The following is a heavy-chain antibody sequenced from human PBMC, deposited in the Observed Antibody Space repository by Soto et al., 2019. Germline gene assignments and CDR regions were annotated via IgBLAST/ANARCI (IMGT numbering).Heavy chain of an antibody. CDR1: GFTFSSYG. J-gene: IGHJ6*02. CDR2: ISYDGSNK. D-gene: IGHD3-22*01. Sequence: QVQLVESGGGVVQPGRSLRLSCAASGFTFSSYGMHWVRQAPGKGLEWVAVISYDGSNKYYADSVKGRFTISRDNSKNTLYLQMNSLRAEDTAVYYCAKAMRGYYYDSSGYSSYYGMYVWGQGTTVTVSS. V-gene: IGHV3-30*18. CDR3: AKAMRGYYYDSSGYSSYYGMYV.